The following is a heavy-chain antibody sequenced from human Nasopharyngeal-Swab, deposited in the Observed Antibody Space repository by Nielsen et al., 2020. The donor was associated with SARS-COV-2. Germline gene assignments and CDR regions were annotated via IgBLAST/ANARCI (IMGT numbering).Heavy chain of an antibody. CDR2: INPSGGST. CDR3: ARVGLVPIQRFVTFPQYYYYGMDV. CDR1: GYTFTSYY. V-gene: IGHV1-46*01. Sequence: ASVKVSCKASGYTFTSYYMHWVRQAPGQGLEWMGIINPSGGSTSYAQKFQGRVTMTRDTSTSTVYMELSSLRSEDTAVYYCARVGLVPIQRFVTFPQYYYYGMDVWGQGTTVTVSS. D-gene: IGHD5-18*01. J-gene: IGHJ6*02.